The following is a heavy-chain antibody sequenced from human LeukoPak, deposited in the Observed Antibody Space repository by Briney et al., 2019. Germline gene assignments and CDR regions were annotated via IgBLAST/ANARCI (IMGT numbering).Heavy chain of an antibody. D-gene: IGHD6-13*01. V-gene: IGHV1-24*01. Sequence: ASVKVSCKVSGYTLTELSMHWVRQAPGKGLEWMGGFDPEDGETIYAQKFQGRVTMTEDTSTGTAYMELSSLRSEDTAVYYCATGGYSSSWYSVDYWGQGTLVTVSS. CDR3: ATGGYSSSWYSVDY. CDR2: FDPEDGET. CDR1: GYTLTELS. J-gene: IGHJ4*02.